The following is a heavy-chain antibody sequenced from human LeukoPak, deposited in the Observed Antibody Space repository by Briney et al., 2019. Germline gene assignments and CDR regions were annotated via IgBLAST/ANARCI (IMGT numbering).Heavy chain of an antibody. CDR1: GYSISSGYY. V-gene: IGHV4-38-2*02. Sequence: SETLSLTCTVSGYSISSGYYWGWIRQPPGKGLEWIGSIYHSGSTYYNPSLKSRVTISVDTSKNQFSLKLSSVTAADTAVYYCARGSHYDSSGYSSQPVFDYWGQGTLVTVSS. CDR2: IYHSGST. J-gene: IGHJ4*02. D-gene: IGHD3-22*01. CDR3: ARGSHYDSSGYSSQPVFDY.